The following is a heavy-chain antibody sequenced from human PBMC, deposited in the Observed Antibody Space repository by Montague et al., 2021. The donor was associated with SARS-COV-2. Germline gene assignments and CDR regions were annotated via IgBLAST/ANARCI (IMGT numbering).Heavy chain of an antibody. CDR1: GGAISSSY. V-gene: IGHV4-59*08. CDR2: IYYNGSA. D-gene: IGHD2-21*01. J-gene: IGHJ4*02. Sequence: SETLSLTCSVSGGAISSSYWSWIRQAPGKGLEWIGYIYYNGSAKYNPSLKSRVTISVDTSKNQFSLKLSSVTAADTAVYYCARHANCDWYYFDYWGQGALVTVSS. CDR3: ARHANCDWYYFDY.